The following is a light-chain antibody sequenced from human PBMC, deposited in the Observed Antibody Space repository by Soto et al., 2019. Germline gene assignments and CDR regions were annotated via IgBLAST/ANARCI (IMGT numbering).Light chain of an antibody. CDR3: MQGTHWPPYT. CDR1: QSLVYSDGNAY. J-gene: IGKJ2*01. Sequence: DVVMTQSPLSLPVTLGQPASISCRSSQSLVYSDGNAYLNWFHQRPGQSPRRLIYKVSYRDSGVPDRFRGSGSGTDFTLTISRVEAEDVRVYYCMQGTHWPPYTFGQGTKLEIK. CDR2: KVS. V-gene: IGKV2-30*01.